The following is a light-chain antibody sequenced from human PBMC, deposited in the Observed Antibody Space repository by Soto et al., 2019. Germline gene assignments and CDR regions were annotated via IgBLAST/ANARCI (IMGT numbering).Light chain of an antibody. CDR2: EVS. CDR1: SSDVGGDHY. V-gene: IGLV2-14*01. Sequence: QSALTQPASVSGSPGQSITISCTGTSSDVGGDHYVSWYQQHPGKAPKLIIYEVSNRPSGVSNRFSGSTSGNTASLTISGLQAEDEADYYCSSYTTGDTWVFGGGTKLTVL. J-gene: IGLJ3*02. CDR3: SSYTTGDTWV.